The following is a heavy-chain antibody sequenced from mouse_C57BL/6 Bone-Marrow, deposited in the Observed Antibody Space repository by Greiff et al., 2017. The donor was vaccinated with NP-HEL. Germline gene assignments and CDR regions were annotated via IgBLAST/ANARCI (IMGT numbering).Heavy chain of an antibody. J-gene: IGHJ2*01. CDR1: GYAFTNYL. Sequence: QVQLQQSGAELVRPGTSVKVSCKASGYAFTNYLIEWVKQRPGQGLEWIGVINPGSGGTNYNEKFKGKATLTADKSSSTAYMQLSSLTSEDSAVYFCARPGIYYGYCWGQGTTLTVSS. CDR2: INPGSGGT. CDR3: ARPGIYYGYC. D-gene: IGHD2-2*01. V-gene: IGHV1-54*01.